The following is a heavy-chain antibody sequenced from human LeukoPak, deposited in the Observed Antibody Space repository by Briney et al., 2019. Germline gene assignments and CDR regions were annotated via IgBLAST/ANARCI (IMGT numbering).Heavy chain of an antibody. CDR3: ARHGGTLDYFDY. V-gene: IGHV4-59*08. J-gene: IGHJ4*02. CDR2: ISHGGAT. CDR1: GGSISSYY. Sequence: KPSETLSLTCTVSGGSISSYYWSWIRQPPGKGLEWIGYISHGGATSYNSSLKRRVTISVDSPKNRFSLRLSSLTAADTALYYCARHGGTLDYFDYWGPGSLVTVSS. D-gene: IGHD1-26*01.